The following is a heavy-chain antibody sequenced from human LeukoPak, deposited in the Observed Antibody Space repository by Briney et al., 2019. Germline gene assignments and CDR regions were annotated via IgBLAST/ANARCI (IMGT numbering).Heavy chain of an antibody. D-gene: IGHD5-24*01. J-gene: IGHJ6*02. CDR3: ASPEMARDGTYAMDV. V-gene: IGHV3-7*03. CDR1: GFTFSNYW. CDR2: INQDGSEK. Sequence: GGSLRLSCAASGFTFSNYWMSWVRQAPGKGLEWVANINQDGSEKYYVDSVKGRFTISRDNAKNSLYLQMNSLRAEDTAVYYCASPEMARDGTYAMDVWGQGTTVTVSS.